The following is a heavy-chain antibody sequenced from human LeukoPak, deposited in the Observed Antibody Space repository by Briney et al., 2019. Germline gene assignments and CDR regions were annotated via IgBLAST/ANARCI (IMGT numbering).Heavy chain of an antibody. CDR3: VKGGLTALYYGMDV. CDR1: EFTFGRYA. Sequence: GGSLRLSCAASEFTFGRYAMNGVRQVPGKGLEWASSISGGGLSIYYADYVKGQFTISRDNSTNRLYLQMNSLRVEDTAVYFCVKGGLTALYYGMDVWGQGTTVTVSS. J-gene: IGHJ6*02. CDR2: ISGGGLSI. V-gene: IGHV3-23*01. D-gene: IGHD1-26*01.